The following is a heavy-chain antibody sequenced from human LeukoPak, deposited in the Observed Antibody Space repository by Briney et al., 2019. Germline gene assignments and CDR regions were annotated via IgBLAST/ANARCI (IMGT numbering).Heavy chain of an antibody. J-gene: IGHJ3*02. CDR3: ARSSYYDSSAPAGDI. Sequence: ASVKVSFKASGYTFTSYGISWVRQAPGQGLEWMGWISAYNGNTNYAQKLQGRVTMTTDTSTSTAYMELRSLRSDDTAVYYCARSSYYDSSAPAGDIWGQGTMVTVSS. CDR2: ISAYNGNT. V-gene: IGHV1-18*01. D-gene: IGHD3-22*01. CDR1: GYTFTSYG.